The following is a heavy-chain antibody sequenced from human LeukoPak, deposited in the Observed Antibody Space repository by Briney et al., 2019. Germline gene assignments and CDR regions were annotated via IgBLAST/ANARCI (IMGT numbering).Heavy chain of an antibody. CDR3: ARLWGGIVAADDAFDI. CDR1: GYKFAQYR. D-gene: IGHD1-26*01. CDR2: THPGDSDT. J-gene: IGHJ3*02. Sequence: GESLKISCKGSGYKFAQYRIGWVRQMPGKGLEWMGITHPGDSDTIYSPSFQGQATMSADKSISTAYLQWSSLKASDTAMYYCARLWGGIVAADDAFDIWGQGTMVTVSS. V-gene: IGHV5-51*01.